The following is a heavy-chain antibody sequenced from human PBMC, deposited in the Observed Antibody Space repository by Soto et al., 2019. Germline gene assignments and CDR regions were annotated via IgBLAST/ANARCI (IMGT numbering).Heavy chain of an antibody. CDR3: AHRGVNWNYGHRRDSGIYYFDY. Sequence: SGPTLVKPTQTLTLTCTFSGFSLSTSGVGVGWIRQPPGKALEWLALIYWDDDKRYSPSLKSRLTITKDTSKNQVVLTMTNMDPVDTATYYCAHRGVNWNYGHRRDSGIYYFDYWGQGTLVTVSS. V-gene: IGHV2-5*02. CDR1: GFSLSTSGVG. D-gene: IGHD1-7*01. CDR2: IYWDDDK. J-gene: IGHJ4*02.